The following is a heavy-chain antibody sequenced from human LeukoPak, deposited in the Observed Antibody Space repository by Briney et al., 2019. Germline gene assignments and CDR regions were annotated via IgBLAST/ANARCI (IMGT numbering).Heavy chain of an antibody. J-gene: IGHJ4*02. D-gene: IGHD2-15*01. CDR3: ARSSWRYYCSGGSCYGVDFDY. V-gene: IGHV4-4*07. CDR2: IYTSGST. Sequence: SETLSLTCTVSGGSISSYYWSWIRQPAGKGLEWIGRIYTSGSTNYNPSLKSRVTMSVDTSKNQFSLKLSSVTAADTAVYYCARSSWRYYCSGGSCYGVDFDYWGQGTLVTVSS. CDR1: GGSISSYY.